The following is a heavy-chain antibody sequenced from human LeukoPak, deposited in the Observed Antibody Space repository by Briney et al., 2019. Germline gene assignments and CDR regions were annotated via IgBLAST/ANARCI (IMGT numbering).Heavy chain of an antibody. CDR3: ARDSEQWLVRDYMDV. Sequence: ASVKVSCKASGYTFTGYYMHWVRQAPGQGLEWMGWINPNSGGTNYAQKFQGRVTMTRDTSISTAYMELSRLRSDDTAVYYCARDSEQWLVRDYMDVWGKGTTVTISS. J-gene: IGHJ6*03. CDR1: GYTFTGYY. D-gene: IGHD6-19*01. CDR2: INPNSGGT. V-gene: IGHV1-2*02.